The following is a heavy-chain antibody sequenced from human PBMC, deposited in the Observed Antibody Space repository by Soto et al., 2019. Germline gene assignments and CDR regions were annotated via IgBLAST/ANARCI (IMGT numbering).Heavy chain of an antibody. J-gene: IGHJ1*01. D-gene: IGHD3-16*01. V-gene: IGHV1-2*02. Sequence: GASVKVSCKASGYTFTRYYLHWVRQAPGQGLQWMGWINPKNGATHYAQGFQDRVTMTRATSNDTAYMELSRLRSDDTAIFYCARDGATFHDYAWGSLPSWGQGTLVTVYS. CDR3: ARDGATFHDYAWGSLPS. CDR1: GYTFTRYY. CDR2: INPKNGAT.